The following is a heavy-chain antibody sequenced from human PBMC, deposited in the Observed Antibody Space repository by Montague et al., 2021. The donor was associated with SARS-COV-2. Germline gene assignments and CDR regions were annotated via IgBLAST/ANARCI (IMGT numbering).Heavy chain of an antibody. Sequence: LSFSASGFTFSSYAMSWVRQAPGKGLEWIGEINYSGDTYYNPSLTSRVTISMDTSESQFSLKMTSVTAADTAVYYCARLESSWWFFDYWGQGTLVTVSS. D-gene: IGHD2-8*02. CDR2: INYSGDT. J-gene: IGHJ4*02. CDR3: ARLESSWWFFDY. V-gene: IGHV4-34*01. CDR1: GFTFSSYA.